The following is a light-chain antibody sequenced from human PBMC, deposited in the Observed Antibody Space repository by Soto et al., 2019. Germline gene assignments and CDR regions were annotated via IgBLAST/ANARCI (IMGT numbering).Light chain of an antibody. V-gene: IGKV1-6*01. J-gene: IGKJ1*01. CDR1: QGIRND. Sequence: AIQMTQSPSSLSASVVDRVTISCRASQGIRNDVGWYQQKPGKAPKLLIYAASSLQSGVPSRFSGSGSGTDFTLTISSLQPEDFATYYCLQDYNYPWTFGQGTKVDIK. CDR3: LQDYNYPWT. CDR2: AAS.